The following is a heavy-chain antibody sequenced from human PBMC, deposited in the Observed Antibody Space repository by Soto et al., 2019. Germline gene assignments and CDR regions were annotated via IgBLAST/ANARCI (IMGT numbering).Heavy chain of an antibody. CDR1: GYNFAIYW. CDR3: ARHRLYSSSWTTFDY. D-gene: IGHD6-13*01. CDR2: IYPSNSDT. J-gene: IGHJ4*02. V-gene: IGHV5-51*01. Sequence: PGESLKISCQASGYNFAIYWIGWGRQMPGKGLEWMGIIYPSNSDTKYNPSFQGQVTISANKSINTAYLQLSSLTASDAAVYYCARHRLYSSSWTTFDYWGQGALVTVSS.